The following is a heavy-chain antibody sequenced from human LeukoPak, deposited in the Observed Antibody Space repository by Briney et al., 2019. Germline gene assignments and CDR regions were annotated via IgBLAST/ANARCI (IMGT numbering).Heavy chain of an antibody. J-gene: IGHJ4*02. CDR2: IYYSGST. Sequence: NASETLSLTCTVSGGSISSYYWSWIRQPPGKGLEWIGYIYYSGSTNYNPSLKSRVTISVDTSKNQSSLKLSSVTAADTAVYYCARTLSQRFGNPYYFDYWGQGTLVTVSS. CDR3: ARTLSQRFGNPYYFDY. D-gene: IGHD3-10*01. V-gene: IGHV4-59*01. CDR1: GGSISSYY.